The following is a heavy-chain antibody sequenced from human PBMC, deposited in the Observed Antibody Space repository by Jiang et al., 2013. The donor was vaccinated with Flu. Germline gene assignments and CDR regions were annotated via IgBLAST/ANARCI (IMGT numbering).Heavy chain of an antibody. D-gene: IGHD6-19*01. CDR2: ISYDGSNK. J-gene: IGHJ4*02. V-gene: IGHV3-30*01. CDR3: ARDPANDSGWYGSDY. CDR1: GFTFSSYA. Sequence: QLVESGGGVVQPGRSLRLSCAASGFTFSSYAMHWVRQAPGKGLEWVAVISYDGSNKYYADSVKGRFTISRDNSKNTLYLQMNSLRAEDTAVYYCARDPANDSGWYGSDYWGQGTLVTVSS.